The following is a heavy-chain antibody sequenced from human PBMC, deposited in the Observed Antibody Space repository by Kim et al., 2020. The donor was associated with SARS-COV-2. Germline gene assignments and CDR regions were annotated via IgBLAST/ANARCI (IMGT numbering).Heavy chain of an antibody. Sequence: SGKGRFTISRENAKNSLYLQMNSLRAGDTAVYYCARGAPGATHYYYGMDVWGQGTTVTVSS. J-gene: IGHJ6*02. V-gene: IGHV3-13*01. D-gene: IGHD1-26*01. CDR3: ARGAPGATHYYYGMDV.